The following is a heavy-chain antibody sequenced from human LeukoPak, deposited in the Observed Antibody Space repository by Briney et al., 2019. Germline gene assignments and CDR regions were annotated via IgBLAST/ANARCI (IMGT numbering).Heavy chain of an antibody. V-gene: IGHV3-9*01. CDR1: GFTFDEYA. Sequence: GRSLRLSCATSGFTFDEYAMHWVRQAPGKGLVWVSGISWDSDTIAYAGSVKGRFTISRDNAKNSLYLQMNSLRAEDTALYYCAKDRDYGDLGVGFDFWGQGTLVTVSS. J-gene: IGHJ4*02. CDR2: ISWDSDTI. D-gene: IGHD4-17*01. CDR3: AKDRDYGDLGVGFDF.